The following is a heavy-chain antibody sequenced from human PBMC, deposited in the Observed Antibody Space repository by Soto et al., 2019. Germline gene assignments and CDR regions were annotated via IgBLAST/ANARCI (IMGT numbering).Heavy chain of an antibody. CDR1: GFTVSSNY. J-gene: IGHJ4*02. Sequence: SCAASGFTVSSNYISWVRQAPGKGLEWVSVIYSGGSTYYADSVKGRFTISRDNSKNTLYLQMNSRRAEDTAVYYCAKNPGYYYDSTGYHFDYWGQGTLVTVSS. CDR3: AKNPGYYYDSTGYHFDY. D-gene: IGHD3-22*01. V-gene: IGHV3-53*01. CDR2: IYSGGST.